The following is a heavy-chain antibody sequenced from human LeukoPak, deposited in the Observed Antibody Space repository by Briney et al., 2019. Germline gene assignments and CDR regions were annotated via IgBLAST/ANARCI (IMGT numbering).Heavy chain of an antibody. CDR2: IYSGGST. CDR1: GFNVSSNY. D-gene: IGHD2-21*01. CDR3: ARGPVVVIAPADY. Sequence: GGSLRLSCTASGFNVSSNYMSWVRQAPGKGLEWVSVIYSGGSTYNADSVKGRFTLSRDISKNTLYLQMNSLRAEDTAVYYCARGPVVVIAPADYWGQGTLVTVSS. V-gene: IGHV3-53*01. J-gene: IGHJ4*02.